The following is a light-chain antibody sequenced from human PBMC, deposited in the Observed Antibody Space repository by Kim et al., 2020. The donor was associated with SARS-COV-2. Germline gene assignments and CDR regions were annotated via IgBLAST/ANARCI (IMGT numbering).Light chain of an antibody. CDR2: GAS. CDR3: QQYNNWPPPVT. J-gene: IGKJ1*01. CDR1: QSVSSN. V-gene: IGKV3-15*01. Sequence: EILMTQSPATLSVSPGERATLSCRASQSVSSNLAWYQQKPGQAPRLLIYGASTRATGIPARFSGSGSGTEFTLTISSLQSEDFAVYYCQQYNNWPPPVTFGQGTKVEIK.